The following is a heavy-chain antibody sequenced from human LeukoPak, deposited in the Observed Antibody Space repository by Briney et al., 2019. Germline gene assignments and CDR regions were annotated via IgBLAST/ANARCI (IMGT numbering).Heavy chain of an antibody. CDR3: ATDLPTGYRSSDY. CDR1: GNTFTNDY. V-gene: IGHV1-46*01. CDR2: IDPSGGIT. J-gene: IGHJ4*02. Sequence: ASVTVSCKASGNTFTNDYMHWVRHAPGQGLEWMGLIDPSGGITTYAQKFQGRVTVTRDTSTSTVYMELSSLTSEYTALYYCATDLPTGYRSSDYWRQGTLVTVSS. D-gene: IGHD3-16*02.